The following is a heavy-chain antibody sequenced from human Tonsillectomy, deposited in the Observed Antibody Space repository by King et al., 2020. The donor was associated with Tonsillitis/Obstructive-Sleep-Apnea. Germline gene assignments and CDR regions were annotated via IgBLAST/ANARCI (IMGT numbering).Heavy chain of an antibody. CDR1: GFTFSSYA. Sequence: VQLVQSGGGLVQPGGSLRLSCSASGFTFSSYAIHWVLQAPVKGLEYVSAISNNGVSTYYADSVEGRFTISRDNSKNTLYLQMSSLKLEDTAIYYCVKDTHGNKWGVFDYWGQGTLVTVSS. CDR3: VKDTHGNKWGVFDY. V-gene: IGHV3-64D*06. J-gene: IGHJ4*02. D-gene: IGHD7-27*01. CDR2: ISNNGVST.